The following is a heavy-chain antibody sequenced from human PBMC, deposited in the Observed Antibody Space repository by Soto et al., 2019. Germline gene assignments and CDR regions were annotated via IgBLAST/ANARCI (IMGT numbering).Heavy chain of an antibody. CDR2: IYYSGST. J-gene: IGHJ6*02. CDR3: ARDTPGCSSGWYPPYYYGMDV. CDR1: GGSISSYY. D-gene: IGHD6-19*01. V-gene: IGHV4-59*01. Sequence: PLETLSLTCTVSGGSISSYYWSWIRQPPGKGLEWIGYIYYSGSTNYNPSLKSRVTISVDTSKNQFSLKLSSVTAADTAVYYCARDTPGCSSGWYPPYYYGMDVWGQGTTVTVSS.